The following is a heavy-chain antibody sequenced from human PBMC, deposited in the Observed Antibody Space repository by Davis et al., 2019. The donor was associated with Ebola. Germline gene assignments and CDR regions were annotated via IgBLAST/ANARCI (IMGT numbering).Heavy chain of an antibody. V-gene: IGHV3-74*01. Sequence: PGGSLRLSCAASAFTFSNYWMYWVRQAPGEGLMCVSRINSDGTFTTYADSVKGRFTISRDNSKNTLYLQMNSLRAEDTAVYYCARAQSFDYWGQGTLVTVSS. CDR3: ARAQSFDY. CDR1: AFTFSNYW. J-gene: IGHJ4*02. CDR2: INSDGTFT.